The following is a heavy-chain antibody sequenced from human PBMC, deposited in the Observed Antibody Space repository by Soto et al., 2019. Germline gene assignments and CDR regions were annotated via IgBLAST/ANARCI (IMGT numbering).Heavy chain of an antibody. D-gene: IGHD2-2*01. CDR2: IKQDGSEK. Sequence: GGSLRLSCASSVFTFVSFWMSWVRQAPGKGLEWVANIKQDGSEKIYVDSVKGRFTISRDNAKKSLFLQMNSLRVEDTAVYYCARGPAFPPFFDYWGQGTLVTVSS. V-gene: IGHV3-7*03. CDR3: ARGPAFPPFFDY. J-gene: IGHJ4*02. CDR1: VFTFVSFW.